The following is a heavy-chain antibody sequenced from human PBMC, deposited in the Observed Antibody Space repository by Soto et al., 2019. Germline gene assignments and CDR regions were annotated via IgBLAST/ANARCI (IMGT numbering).Heavy chain of an antibody. Sequence: QITLKESGPTLVKPTQTLTLTCTFSGFSLSTSGVGVGWIRQPPGKALEWLALIYWDDDKRYSPSLKSRLTIAKDTSKNQVVLTMTNMDPVDTATYYRAHSTSTRHYDFWSGPRPDVWGQGTTVTVSS. V-gene: IGHV2-5*02. D-gene: IGHD3-3*01. CDR1: GFSLSTSGVG. J-gene: IGHJ6*02. CDR2: IYWDDDK. CDR3: AHSTSTRHYDFWSGPRPDV.